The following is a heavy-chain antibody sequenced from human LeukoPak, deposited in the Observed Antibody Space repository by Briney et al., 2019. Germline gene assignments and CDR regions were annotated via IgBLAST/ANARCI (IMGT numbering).Heavy chain of an antibody. CDR2: IKEDGSET. D-gene: IGHD6-19*01. Sequence: AGGSLRLSCAASGFIFKKYWMNWVRQVPGKGLECLANIKEDGSETYYADSVKGRFTISRDNSKNTLYLQMNSLRAEDTAVYYCASSGVFPHNPLDYWGQGTLVTVSS. CDR3: ASSGVFPHNPLDY. CDR1: GFIFKKYW. V-gene: IGHV3-7*03. J-gene: IGHJ4*02.